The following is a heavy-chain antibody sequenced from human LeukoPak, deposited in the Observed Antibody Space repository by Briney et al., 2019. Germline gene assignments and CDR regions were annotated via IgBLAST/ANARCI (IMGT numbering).Heavy chain of an antibody. J-gene: IGHJ3*02. CDR3: AKDGTVTTSQDAFDI. Sequence: GGSLRLSCVASGFTFGVLGMSWVRQAPGGGLEWVSSVGGGTDISYADSVKGRFTASRDDSKSTLYLQMNSLRAEDTAVYYCAKDGTVTTSQDAFDIWGQGTMVTVSS. V-gene: IGHV3-23*01. D-gene: IGHD4-17*01. CDR1: GFTFGVLG. CDR2: VGGGTDI.